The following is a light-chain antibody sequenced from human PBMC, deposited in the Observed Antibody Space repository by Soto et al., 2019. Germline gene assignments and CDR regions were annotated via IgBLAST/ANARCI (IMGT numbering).Light chain of an antibody. J-gene: IGKJ1*01. V-gene: IGKV1-39*01. CDR1: QSISSY. Sequence: DIQMTPSPSSLSASVGDRVTITCLASQSISSYLNWYQQKPGKAPKLLIYAASSLQSGVPSRFSGSGSGTDFTLTISSLQPEDFATYYCQQSYSFPWTFGQGTKVEIK. CDR2: AAS. CDR3: QQSYSFPWT.